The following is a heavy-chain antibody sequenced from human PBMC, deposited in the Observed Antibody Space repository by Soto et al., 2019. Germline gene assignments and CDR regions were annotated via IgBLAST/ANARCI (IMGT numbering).Heavy chain of an antibody. V-gene: IGHV3-21*01. CDR2: ISSSSSYI. J-gene: IGHJ6*03. CDR1: GFTFSSYS. D-gene: IGHD6-6*01. CDR3: AGGYSSSSYYYYYMDV. Sequence: GGSLRLSCAASGFTFSSYSMNWVRQAPGKGLEWVSSISSSSSYIYYADSVKGRFTISRDNAKNSLYLQMNSLRAEDTAVYYCAGGYSSSSYYYYYMDVWGKGTTVTVSS.